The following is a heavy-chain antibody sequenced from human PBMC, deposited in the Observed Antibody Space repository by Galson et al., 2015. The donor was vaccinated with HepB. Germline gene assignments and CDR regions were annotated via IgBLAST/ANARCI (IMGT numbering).Heavy chain of an antibody. CDR1: GFTFSTFA. V-gene: IGHV3-23*01. J-gene: IGHJ4*02. Sequence: LRLSCAASGFTFSTFAMGWVRQAPGKGLEWVSTLRNDGVTTHIADSVRGRFTISRDNSKNTLFLQMNSLGVEDTALYYCAKFRGMDIGEYHFDHWGQGTLVTVSS. CDR3: AKFRGMDIGEYHFDH. D-gene: IGHD2-2*03. CDR2: LRNDGVTT.